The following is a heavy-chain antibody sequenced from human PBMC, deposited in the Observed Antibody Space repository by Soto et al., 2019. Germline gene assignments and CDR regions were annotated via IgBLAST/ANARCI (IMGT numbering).Heavy chain of an antibody. Sequence: GGSLRLSGAASRFTFRSYWMHWVRQDPGKGRVGVSRINSDGSSTSYADSVKGRFTISRDNAKNTLYLQMNRLRAEDTAVYYCAREDVSFTMVRGVDYYYCYMDVWGKGTTVTVSS. CDR3: AREDVSFTMVRGVDYYYCYMDV. D-gene: IGHD3-10*01. CDR2: INSDGSST. V-gene: IGHV3-74*01. J-gene: IGHJ6*03. CDR1: RFTFRSYW.